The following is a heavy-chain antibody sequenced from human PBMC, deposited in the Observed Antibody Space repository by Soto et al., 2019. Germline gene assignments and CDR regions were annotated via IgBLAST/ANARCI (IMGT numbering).Heavy chain of an antibody. D-gene: IGHD2-2*01. V-gene: IGHV1-69*13. CDR2: IIPIFGTA. CDR3: ARDGRTYQLPDLNYYYYYGMDV. CDR1: GGTFSSYA. J-gene: IGHJ6*02. Sequence: GASVKVSCKASGGTFSSYAISWVRQAPGQGLEWMGGIIPIFGTANYAQKFQGRVTITADESTSTAYMELSSLRSEDTAVYYCARDGRTYQLPDLNYYYYYGMDVWGQGTTVTVSS.